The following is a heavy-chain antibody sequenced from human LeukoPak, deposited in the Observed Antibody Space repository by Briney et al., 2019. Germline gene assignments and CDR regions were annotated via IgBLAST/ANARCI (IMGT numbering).Heavy chain of an antibody. CDR2: ISSDGSNK. CDR3: ARALLRHDAFDI. J-gene: IGHJ3*02. CDR1: GFTLSSYA. V-gene: IGHV3-30-3*01. Sequence: GGSLRLSCAASGFTLSSYAVHWVRQAPGKGLEWVTFISSDGSNKNYGDSVKGRFIISRDNSKNTLYLQMDSLRTEDTAVYYCARALLRHDAFDIWGQGTMVTVSS.